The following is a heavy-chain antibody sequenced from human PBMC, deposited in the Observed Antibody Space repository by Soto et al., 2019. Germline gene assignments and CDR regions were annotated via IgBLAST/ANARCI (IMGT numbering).Heavy chain of an antibody. CDR3: ASEVDYGSGSYYNGAY. D-gene: IGHD3-10*01. V-gene: IGHV1-69*01. J-gene: IGHJ4*02. Sequence: QVQLVQSGAEVKKPGSSVKVSCKASGGTFSSYAISWVRQAPGQGLEWMGGIIPIFGTANYAQKFQGRVTITADESTCTAYMELSSLRSEDTAVYYCASEVDYGSGSYYNGAYWGQGTLVTVSS. CDR2: IIPIFGTA. CDR1: GGTFSSYA.